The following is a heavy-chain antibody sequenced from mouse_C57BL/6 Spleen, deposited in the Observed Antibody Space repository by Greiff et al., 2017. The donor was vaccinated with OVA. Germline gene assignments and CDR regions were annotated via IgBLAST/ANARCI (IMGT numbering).Heavy chain of an antibody. J-gene: IGHJ2*01. CDR3: ARCTTVVAYYFDY. CDR2: IHPNSGST. V-gene: IGHV1-64*01. CDR1: GYTFTSYR. D-gene: IGHD1-1*01. Sequence: QVQLQQPGAELVKPGASVKLSCKASGYTFTSYRMHWVKQRPGQGLEWIGMIHPNSGSTNYNEKFKSKATLTVDKSSSTAYMQLSSLTSEDSAVYYCARCTTVVAYYFDYWGQGTTLTVSS.